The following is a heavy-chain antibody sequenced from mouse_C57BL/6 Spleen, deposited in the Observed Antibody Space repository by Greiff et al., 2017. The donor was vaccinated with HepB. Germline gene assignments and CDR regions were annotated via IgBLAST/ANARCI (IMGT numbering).Heavy chain of an antibody. CDR2: IDPSDSYT. CDR1: GYTFTSYW. V-gene: IGHV1-59*01. J-gene: IGHJ1*03. CDR3: ARDGNYGDWYFDV. Sequence: QVQLQQPGAELVRPGTSVKLSCKASGYTFTSYWMHWVKQRPGQGLEWIGVIDPSDSYTNYNQKFKGKATLTVDTSSSTAYMQLSSLTSEDSAVYYCARDGNYGDWYFDVWGTGTTVTVSS. D-gene: IGHD2-1*01.